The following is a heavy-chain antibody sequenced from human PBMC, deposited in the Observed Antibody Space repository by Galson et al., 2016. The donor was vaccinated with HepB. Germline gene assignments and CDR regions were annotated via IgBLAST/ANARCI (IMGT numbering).Heavy chain of an antibody. V-gene: IGHV3-72*01. J-gene: IGHJ4*02. Sequence: SLRLSCAASGFTFSDHYMDWVRPAPGKGLEWVGRIRDRPNSYTTEYAPSVKGRFTISRDDSKNSLFLQMNSLKVEDTAVYFCARAPYCSSTSCYTYPDYWGQGTLVTVSS. CDR2: IRDRPNSYTT. D-gene: IGHD2-2*02. CDR1: GFTFSDHY. CDR3: ARAPYCSSTSCYTYPDY.